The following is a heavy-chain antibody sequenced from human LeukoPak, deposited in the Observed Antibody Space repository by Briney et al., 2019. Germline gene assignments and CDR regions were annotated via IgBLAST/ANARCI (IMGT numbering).Heavy chain of an antibody. J-gene: IGHJ5*02. D-gene: IGHD4-17*01. CDR2: IYYSGST. CDR3: ARKPATVTTYPYNWFDP. V-gene: IGHV4-39*07. CDR1: GFTFSSYS. Sequence: PGGSLRLSCAASGFTFSSYSMNWVRQAPGKGLEWIGSIYYSGSTYYNPSLKSRVTISVDTSKNQFSLKLSSVTAADTAVYYCARKPATVTTYPYNWFDPWGQGTLVTVSS.